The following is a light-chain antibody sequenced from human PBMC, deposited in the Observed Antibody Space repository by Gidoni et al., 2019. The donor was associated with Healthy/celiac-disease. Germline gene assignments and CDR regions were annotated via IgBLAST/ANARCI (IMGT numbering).Light chain of an antibody. J-gene: IGKJ2*01. CDR3: QQRSNWPT. CDR2: DAS. CDR1: QSVSSY. V-gene: IGKV3-11*01. Sequence: EIVLTQSPATLSLSPGESATLSCRASQSVSSYLAWYQQKPVQAPRLLIYDASNRATGIPARFSGSGSGTDFTLTISSLEPEDFAVYYCQQRSNWPTFXQXTKLEIK.